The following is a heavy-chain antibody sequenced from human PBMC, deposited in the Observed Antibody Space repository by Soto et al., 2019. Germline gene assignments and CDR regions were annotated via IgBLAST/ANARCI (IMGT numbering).Heavy chain of an antibody. CDR1: GFIFSRYS. D-gene: IGHD3-22*01. Sequence: PGGSLRLSCVASGFIFSRYSMNWVRQAPGKGLEWVSYISSSSSTIYYADSVKGRFTISRDNAKNSLYLQMSSLRDEDTAVYYCAREYYYDTSGYDNWFDPWGQGALVTVSS. CDR3: AREYYYDTSGYDNWFDP. J-gene: IGHJ5*02. V-gene: IGHV3-48*02. CDR2: ISSSSSTI.